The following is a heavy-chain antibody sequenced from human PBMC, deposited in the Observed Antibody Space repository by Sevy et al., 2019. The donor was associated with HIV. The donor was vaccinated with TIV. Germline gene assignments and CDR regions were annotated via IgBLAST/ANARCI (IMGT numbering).Heavy chain of an antibody. CDR2: ISYDGSNK. D-gene: IGHD1-26*01. V-gene: IGHV3-30-3*01. CDR3: ARVKTVGAPFDY. Sequence: GGSLRLSCAASGFTFSSYAMHWVRQAPGKGLEWVADISYDGSNKYYADSVKGRFTISRDNSKNTLYLQMNSLRAEDTAVYYCARVKTVGAPFDYWGQGTLVTVSS. J-gene: IGHJ4*02. CDR1: GFTFSSYA.